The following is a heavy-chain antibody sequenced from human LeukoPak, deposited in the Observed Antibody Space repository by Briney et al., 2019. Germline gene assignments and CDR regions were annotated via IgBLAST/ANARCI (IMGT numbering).Heavy chain of an antibody. CDR3: ARQTSPIAYCGGDCYLNWFDP. CDR1: GGSISIYY. J-gene: IGHJ5*02. CDR2: IHYSGST. V-gene: IGHV4-59*08. Sequence: PSETLSLTCTVSGGSISIYYWSWIRQPPGKGLEWIGYIHYSGSTNYNPSLKSRVTISVDTSKNQFSLKLSSVTATDTAVYYCARQTSPIAYCGGDCYLNWFDPWGQGTLVTVSS. D-gene: IGHD2-21*02.